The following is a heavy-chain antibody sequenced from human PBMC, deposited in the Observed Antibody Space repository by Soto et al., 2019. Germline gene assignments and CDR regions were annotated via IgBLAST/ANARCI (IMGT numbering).Heavy chain of an antibody. CDR2: IIPTLPIA. CDR1: GGSSNIYT. Sequence: QVQLVQSGAELKKPGSSVKVSCKASGGSSNIYTITWVRQAPGQGLEWMGRIIPTLPIANYAQKFQGRVTIAADKSTGTAYMELSSIRSEDTAVYYCAIEVTTGGFDSWGQGTLVTVSS. D-gene: IGHD4-17*01. CDR3: AIEVTTGGFDS. V-gene: IGHV1-69*08. J-gene: IGHJ4*02.